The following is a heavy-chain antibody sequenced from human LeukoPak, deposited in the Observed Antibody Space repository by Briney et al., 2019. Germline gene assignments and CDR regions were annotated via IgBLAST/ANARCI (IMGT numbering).Heavy chain of an antibody. Sequence: GGSLRLSCAASGFTFNTYTMNWVRQAPGKGLEWVSYISGSSGIIDYADSVRGRFTISRDNAKNSLYLQMNSLRAEDTAVYYCALRIDYWGQGTLVTVSS. D-gene: IGHD5-12*01. V-gene: IGHV3-48*01. J-gene: IGHJ4*02. CDR1: GFTFNTYT. CDR3: ALRIDY. CDR2: ISGSSGII.